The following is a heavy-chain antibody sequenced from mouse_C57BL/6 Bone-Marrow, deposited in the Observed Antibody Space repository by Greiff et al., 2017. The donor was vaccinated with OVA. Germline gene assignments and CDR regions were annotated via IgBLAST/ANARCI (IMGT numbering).Heavy chain of an antibody. CDR1: GYTFTSYG. D-gene: IGHD1-1*01. CDR2: IYPRSGNT. V-gene: IGHV1-81*01. Sequence: VQVVESGAELARPGASVKLSCKASGYTFTSYGISWVKQRTGQGLEWIGEIYPRSGNTYYNEKFKGKATLTADKSSSTAYMELRSLTSEDSAVYFCAEGFITTVALDYWGQGTTLTVSS. CDR3: AEGFITTVALDY. J-gene: IGHJ2*01.